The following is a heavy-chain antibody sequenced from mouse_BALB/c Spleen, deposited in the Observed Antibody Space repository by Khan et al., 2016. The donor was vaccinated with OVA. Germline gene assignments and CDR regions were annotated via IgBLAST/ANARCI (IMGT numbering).Heavy chain of an antibody. J-gene: IGHJ3*01. Sequence: QVQLKESGAELARPGASVKMSCKASGYTFTSYTIHWIKLRPGQGLEWIGYINPSNGYTNYNQKFKDKATLTADKSSTTAYMQLSSLTSADSAVYNCVRAGAYYRNDGWFAYWGQGTLVTVSA. V-gene: IGHV1-4*01. CDR1: GYTFTSYT. CDR3: VRAGAYYRNDGWFAY. CDR2: INPSNGYT. D-gene: IGHD2-14*01.